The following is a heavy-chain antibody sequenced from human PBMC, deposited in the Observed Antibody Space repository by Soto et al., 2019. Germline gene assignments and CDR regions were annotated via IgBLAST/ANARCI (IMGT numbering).Heavy chain of an antibody. CDR3: ARDPGGNSPRLYFDY. CDR1: GGSISSGGYY. D-gene: IGHD2-21*02. CDR2: IYYSGST. Sequence: NPSETLSLTCTVSGGSISSGGYYWSWIRQHPGKGLEWIGYIYYSGSTYYNPSLKSRVTISVDTSKNQFSLKLSSVTAADTAVYYCARDPGGNSPRLYFDYWGQGTLVTVSS. V-gene: IGHV4-31*03. J-gene: IGHJ4*02.